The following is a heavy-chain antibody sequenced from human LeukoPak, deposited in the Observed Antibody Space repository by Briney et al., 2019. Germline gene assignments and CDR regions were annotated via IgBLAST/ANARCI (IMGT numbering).Heavy chain of an antibody. CDR2: INHGGST. CDR3: ARDCSSSTCYFDH. D-gene: IGHD2-2*01. Sequence: SETLSLTCAVFGGSFSGYYWSWIRQPPGKGLEWIGEINHGGSTNYNPSLKSRVTISVDTSKKQFSLKLTSVTAADTAVYYCARDCSSSTCYFDHWGQGTLVTVSS. J-gene: IGHJ4*02. CDR1: GGSFSGYY. V-gene: IGHV4-34*01.